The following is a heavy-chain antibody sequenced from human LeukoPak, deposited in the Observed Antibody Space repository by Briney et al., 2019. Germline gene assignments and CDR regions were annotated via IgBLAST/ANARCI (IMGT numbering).Heavy chain of an antibody. CDR3: ARGSVWKGEYYFDY. CDR1: GFTFSSYS. D-gene: IGHD3-10*01. V-gene: IGHV3-48*01. CDR2: ISSSRSTI. Sequence: GGSLRLSCAASGFTFSSYSMNWVRQAPGKGLEWVSYISSSRSTIYYADSVKGRFTISRDNAKNSLYLQMNSLRAEDTAVYYCARGSVWKGEYYFDYWGQGTLVTVSS. J-gene: IGHJ4*02.